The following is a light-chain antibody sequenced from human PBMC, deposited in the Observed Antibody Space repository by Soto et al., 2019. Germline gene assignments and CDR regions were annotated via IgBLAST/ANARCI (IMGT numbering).Light chain of an antibody. Sequence: QSALTQPASVSGSPGQSITISCTGTSSDVGGYNYVSWYQQHPGKAPKLMIYKVINRPYGVSNRFSGSKSGNTASLTISGLQVEDEADYYCSSYTSSSIDYVFGTGTKVTVL. CDR2: KVI. CDR1: SSDVGGYNY. J-gene: IGLJ1*01. CDR3: SSYTSSSIDYV. V-gene: IGLV2-14*01.